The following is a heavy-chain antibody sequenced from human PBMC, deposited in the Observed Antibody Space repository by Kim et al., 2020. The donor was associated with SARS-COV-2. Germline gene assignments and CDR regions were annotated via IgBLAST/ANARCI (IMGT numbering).Heavy chain of an antibody. CDR1: GYTFTSYY. CDR3: ARGPLPTSDYYDSSGYLYYFDY. D-gene: IGHD3-22*01. Sequence: ASVKVSCKASGYTFTSYYMHWVRQAPGQGLEWMGIINPSGGSTSYAQKFQGRVTMTRDTSTSTVYMELSSLRSEDTAVYYCARGPLPTSDYYDSSGYLYYFDYWGQGTLVTVSS. V-gene: IGHV1-46*01. CDR2: INPSGGST. J-gene: IGHJ4*02.